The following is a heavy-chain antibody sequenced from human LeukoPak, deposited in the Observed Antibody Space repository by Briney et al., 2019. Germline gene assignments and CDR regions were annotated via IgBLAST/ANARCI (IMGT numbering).Heavy chain of an antibody. CDR3: ATSGSYAGLYYYYYYMDV. Sequence: ASVKVSCKVSGYTLTELSMHWVRQAPGQGLEWMGWINPNSGGTNYAQKFQGRVTMTRDTSISTAYMELSRLRSDDTAVYYCATSGSYAGLYYYYYYMDVWGKGTTVTVSS. CDR2: INPNSGGT. J-gene: IGHJ6*03. V-gene: IGHV1-2*02. CDR1: GYTLTELS. D-gene: IGHD3-10*01.